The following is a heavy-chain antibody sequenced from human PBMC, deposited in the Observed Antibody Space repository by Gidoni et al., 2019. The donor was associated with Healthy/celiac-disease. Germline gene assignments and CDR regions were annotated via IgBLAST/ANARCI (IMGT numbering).Heavy chain of an antibody. CDR3: ARDKVEVAGDAFDI. Sequence: QVQLVQSGAEVKKPGASVKVSCKASGYTFTSYAMHWVRQAPGQRLEWMGWSNAGNGNTKYSQKFQGRVTITRDTSASTAYMELSSRRSEDTAVYYCARDKVEVAGDAFDIWGQGTMVTVSS. CDR1: GYTFTSYA. CDR2: SNAGNGNT. V-gene: IGHV1-3*01. J-gene: IGHJ3*02. D-gene: IGHD6-19*01.